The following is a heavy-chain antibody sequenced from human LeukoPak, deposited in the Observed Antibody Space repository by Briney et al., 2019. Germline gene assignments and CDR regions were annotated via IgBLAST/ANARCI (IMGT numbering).Heavy chain of an antibody. J-gene: IGHJ5*02. D-gene: IGHD3-10*01. Sequence: ASAKVSCKASGYTFINNWMHWVRQAPGQGLEWVGLINPTGTTTLYAQKFQGRVTLTRDMSTSTDYMELRSLKSEDTAVYYCARDNSVGDIAWWFDPWGQGTLVTVSS. V-gene: IGHV1-46*01. CDR1: GYTFINNW. CDR2: INPTGTTT. CDR3: ARDNSVGDIAWWFDP.